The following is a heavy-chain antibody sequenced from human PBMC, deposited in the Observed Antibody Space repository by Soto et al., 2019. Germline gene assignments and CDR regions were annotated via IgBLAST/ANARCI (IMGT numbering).Heavy chain of an antibody. CDR3: ARGGGSASFHY. CDR2: INHLETT. J-gene: IGHJ4*02. CDR1: GASISYGNYA. V-gene: IGHV4-30-2*01. Sequence: QLQLHESCSGLVKPSQTLSLTCTVSGASISYGNYAWSWIRPTPGKGLEWIGYINHLETTFYNPPFESRLTQSIDRAKYQFSITLTSMSAADRAVYFCARGGGSASFHYLGPRSLVTVS. D-gene: IGHD1-26*01.